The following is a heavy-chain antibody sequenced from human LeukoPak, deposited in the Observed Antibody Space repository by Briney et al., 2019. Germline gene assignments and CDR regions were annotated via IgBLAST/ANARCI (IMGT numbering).Heavy chain of an antibody. V-gene: IGHV3-23*01. CDR3: AKDTSIGRYCTNGVCSPFDY. Sequence: GGSLRLSCAASGFTFSSYAMSWVRQAPRKGLEWVSATSDSGGSTYDADSVKGRFTISRDNSKNTLYLQMNSLRAEDTAVYYCAKDTSIGRYCTNGVCSPFDYWGQGTLVTVSS. J-gene: IGHJ4*02. D-gene: IGHD2-8*01. CDR1: GFTFSSYA. CDR2: TSDSGGST.